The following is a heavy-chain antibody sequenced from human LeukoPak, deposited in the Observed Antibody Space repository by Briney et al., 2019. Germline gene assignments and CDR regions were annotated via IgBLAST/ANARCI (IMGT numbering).Heavy chain of an antibody. CDR1: GYTFTGYY. Sequence: ASVKVSCKASGYTFTGYYIHWVRQAPGQGLEWMGRINPNSGGTNYAQKFQGRVTMTRDTSISTAYMEGSRLRSDDTAVYYCARVAVVVTADYWGQGTLVTVSS. J-gene: IGHJ4*02. CDR2: INPNSGGT. V-gene: IGHV1-2*06. CDR3: ARVAVVVTADY. D-gene: IGHD2-21*02.